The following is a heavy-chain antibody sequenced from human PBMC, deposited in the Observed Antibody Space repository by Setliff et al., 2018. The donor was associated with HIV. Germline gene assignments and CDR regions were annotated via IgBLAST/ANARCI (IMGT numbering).Heavy chain of an antibody. V-gene: IGHV1-18*04. J-gene: IGHJ3*02. CDR2: ISVYNGNT. CDR1: GYTFTSYC. CDR3: ARAPKRVYYYGSGTYLHDAFDI. Sequence: ASVKVSCKASGYTFTSYCVHWVRQAPGQGLEWMGWISVYNGNTHYGQKFQGRVIVTAETSTSTAYMELRNLRSDDTAVYYCARAPKRVYYYGSGTYLHDAFDIWGQGTMVTVSS. D-gene: IGHD3-10*01.